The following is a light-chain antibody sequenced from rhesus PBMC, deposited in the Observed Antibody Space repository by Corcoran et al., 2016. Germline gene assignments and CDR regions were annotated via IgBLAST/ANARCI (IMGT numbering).Light chain of an antibody. J-gene: IGKJ4*01. CDR3: QHSYGIPLT. CDR2: KAS. V-gene: IGKV1-74*01. CDR1: EIVDNY. Sequence: DIQMTQSPSSLSASVGDRVPISCRTSEIVDNYFHWYQQKPGKAPRLLIYKASTLQSGVPSSFRGSGSGRDFTLTISRVQPEDFATYYCQHSYGIPLTFGGGTKVDLK.